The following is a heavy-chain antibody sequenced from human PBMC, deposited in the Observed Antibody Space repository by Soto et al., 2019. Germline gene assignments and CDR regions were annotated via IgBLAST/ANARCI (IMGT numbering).Heavy chain of an antibody. D-gene: IGHD6-13*01. CDR3: ARDIEPPGLFFDY. V-gene: IGHV3-11*01. J-gene: IGHJ4*02. CDR1: GFSFSDYY. Sequence: GGSQRLSCAASGFSFSDYYMSWIRQAPGKGLEWVSYISFSDNSIYYADSVKGRFTISRDNAKNSLYLQMNSLRAEDTAVYYCARDIEPPGLFFDYWGQGTLVTVSS. CDR2: ISFSDNSI.